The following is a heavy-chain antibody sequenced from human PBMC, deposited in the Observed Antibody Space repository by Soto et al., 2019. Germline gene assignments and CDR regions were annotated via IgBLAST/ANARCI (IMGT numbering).Heavy chain of an antibody. CDR2: ISYDGSNK. CDR1: GFTFISYG. CDR3: AKDQGAPWAAAGTRPYGMDV. V-gene: IGHV3-30*18. D-gene: IGHD6-13*01. J-gene: IGHJ6*02. Sequence: PGGSLRLSCAASGFTFISYGMHWVRQAPCKGLEWVAVISYDGSNKYYADSVKGRFTISRDNSKNTLYLQMNSLRAEDTAVYYCAKDQGAPWAAAGTRPYGMDVWGQGTTVTVSS.